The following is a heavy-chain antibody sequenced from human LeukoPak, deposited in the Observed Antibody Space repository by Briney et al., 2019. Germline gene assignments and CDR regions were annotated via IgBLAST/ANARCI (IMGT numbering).Heavy chain of an antibody. Sequence: ASVKVSSTASGYTFTGYYMHWVRQAPGQGLEWMGWINPNSGGTNYAQKFQGRVTMTRDTSISTAYMELSRLRSDDTAVYYCARGYNDISGYYYWGQGTLVTVSS. D-gene: IGHD3-22*01. CDR3: ARGYNDISGYYY. V-gene: IGHV1-2*02. CDR2: INPNSGGT. CDR1: GYTFTGYY. J-gene: IGHJ4*02.